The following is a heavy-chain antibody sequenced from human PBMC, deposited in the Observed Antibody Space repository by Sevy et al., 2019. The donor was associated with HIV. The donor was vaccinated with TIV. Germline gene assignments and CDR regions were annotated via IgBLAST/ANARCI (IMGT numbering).Heavy chain of an antibody. CDR3: ARGSGSYEVWNDAFDI. CDR2: INSDGSST. J-gene: IGHJ3*02. Sequence: GGSLRLSCAASGFTFSSYWMHWVRQAPGKGLVWVSRINSDGSSTSYADSVKGRFTISRDNAKNTLYLQMNSLRAEDTAVYYCARGSGSYEVWNDAFDIWGQGIMVTVSS. V-gene: IGHV3-74*01. CDR1: GFTFSSYW. D-gene: IGHD1-26*01.